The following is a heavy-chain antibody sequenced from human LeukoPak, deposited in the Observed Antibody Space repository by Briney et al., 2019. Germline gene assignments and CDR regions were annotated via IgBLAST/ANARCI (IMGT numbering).Heavy chain of an antibody. D-gene: IGHD3-16*01. V-gene: IGHV3-7*03. Sequence: GGSLRLSCAASGFTFSSYWMNWARQAPGKGLEWVASINHNGNVNYYVDSVKGRFTISRDNAKNSLYLQMSNLRAKDTAVYFCARGGGLDVWRQGATVTVFS. CDR1: GFTFSSYW. CDR2: INHNGNVN. CDR3: ARGGGLDV. J-gene: IGHJ6*02.